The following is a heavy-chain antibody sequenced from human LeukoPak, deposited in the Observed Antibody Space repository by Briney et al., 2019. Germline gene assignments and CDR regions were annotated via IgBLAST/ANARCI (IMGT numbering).Heavy chain of an antibody. J-gene: IGHJ6*03. Sequence: ASVKVSCKASGYTFTSYYMHWVRQAPGQGLEWMGIINPSVGSTSYAQKFQGRVTMTRDTSTSTVYMELSSLRSEDTAVYYCARDRVKYCSSTSCLGVGDYYYYYMDVWGKGTTVTVSS. CDR2: INPSVGST. D-gene: IGHD2-2*01. V-gene: IGHV1-46*01. CDR1: GYTFTSYY. CDR3: ARDRVKYCSSTSCLGVGDYYYYYMDV.